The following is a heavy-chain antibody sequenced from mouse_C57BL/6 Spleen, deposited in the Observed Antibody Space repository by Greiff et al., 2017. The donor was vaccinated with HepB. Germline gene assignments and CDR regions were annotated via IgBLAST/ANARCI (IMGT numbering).Heavy chain of an antibody. CDR1: GYAFSSSW. J-gene: IGHJ2*01. CDR3: AQTGTVDY. V-gene: IGHV1-82*01. Sequence: QVQLKESGPELVKPGASVKISCKASGYAFSSSWMNWVKQRPGKGLEWIGRIYPGDGDTNYNGKFKGKATLTADKSSSTAYMQLSSLTSEDSAVYFCAQTGTVDYWGQGTTLTVSS. CDR2: IYPGDGDT. D-gene: IGHD4-1*01.